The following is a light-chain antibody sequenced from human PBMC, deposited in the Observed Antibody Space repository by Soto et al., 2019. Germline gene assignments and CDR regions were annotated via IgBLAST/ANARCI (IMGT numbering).Light chain of an antibody. CDR1: SSDVGAYYS. V-gene: IGLV2-14*01. Sequence: QSVLTQPASVSGSPGQSITISCTATSSDVGAYYSVSWYQHHPGKAPKLIIYGVTNRPSGVSNRFSGSKSGNTASLTISGLQAEDAADYHCSSYTSGSSHYVFGTGTKVTVL. CDR3: SSYTSGSSHYV. J-gene: IGLJ1*01. CDR2: GVT.